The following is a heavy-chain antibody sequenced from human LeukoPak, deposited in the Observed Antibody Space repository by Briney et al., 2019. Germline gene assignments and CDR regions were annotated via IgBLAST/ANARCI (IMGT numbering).Heavy chain of an antibody. D-gene: IGHD3-9*01. CDR1: GFTFDDYA. CDR3: AKELRYSDWSISWDAAFDI. Sequence: QTGRSLRLSCAASGFTFDDYAMHWVRQAPGKGLEWVSGISWNSGSIGYADSVKGRFTISRDNAKNSLYLQMNSLRAEDTALYYCAKELRYSDWSISWDAAFDIWGQGTMVTVSS. V-gene: IGHV3-9*01. J-gene: IGHJ3*02. CDR2: ISWNSGSI.